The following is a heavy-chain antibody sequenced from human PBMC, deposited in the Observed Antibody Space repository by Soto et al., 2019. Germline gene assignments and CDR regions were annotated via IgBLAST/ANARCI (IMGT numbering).Heavy chain of an antibody. CDR1: GYSFTSYW. CDR3: ARQLGSGSYYYYFDY. D-gene: IGHD3-10*01. Sequence: GESLKISCKGSGYSFTSYWIGWVRQMPGKGLEWMGIIYPGDSDTRYSPSFQGQVTISADKSISTAYLQWSSLKASDTAMYCCARQLGSGSYYYYFDYWGQGTLVTVSS. V-gene: IGHV5-51*01. J-gene: IGHJ4*02. CDR2: IYPGDSDT.